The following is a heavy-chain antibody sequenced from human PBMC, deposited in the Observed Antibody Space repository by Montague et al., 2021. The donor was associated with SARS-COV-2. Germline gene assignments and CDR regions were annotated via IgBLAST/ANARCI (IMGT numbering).Heavy chain of an antibody. J-gene: IGHJ2*01. CDR3: ARGYGGSYWYLDL. CDR2: ISYDGSNK. Sequence: SLRLSCAASGFTFSSYAMHWVRQAPGKGLEWVAVISYDGSNKYYADSVKGRFTISRDNSKNTLYLQMNSLRAEDTAVYYCARGYGGSYWYLDLWGRGTLGTVSS. D-gene: IGHD4-23*01. CDR1: GFTFSSYA. V-gene: IGHV3-30-3*01.